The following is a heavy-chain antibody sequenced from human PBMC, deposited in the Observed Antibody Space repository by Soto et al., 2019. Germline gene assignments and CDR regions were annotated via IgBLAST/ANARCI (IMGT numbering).Heavy chain of an antibody. V-gene: IGHV4-59*01. D-gene: IGHD6-19*01. J-gene: IGHJ4*02. Sequence: SETLSLTCTVSGGSISSYYWSWIRQPPGKGLEWIGYIYYSGSTNYNPSLKGRVTISVDTSKNQFSLKLSSVTAADTAVYYCARENRYSSGWYYFDYWGQGTLVTVSS. CDR2: IYYSGST. CDR1: GGSISSYY. CDR3: ARENRYSSGWYYFDY.